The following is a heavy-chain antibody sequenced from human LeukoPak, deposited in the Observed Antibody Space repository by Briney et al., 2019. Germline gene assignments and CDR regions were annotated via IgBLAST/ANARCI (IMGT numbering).Heavy chain of an antibody. D-gene: IGHD5-18*01. V-gene: IGHV1-8*03. CDR3: ARGYTSGHSYGLVRLWFGEYYFDY. CDR1: GYTFTSYD. CDR2: MNPNSGNT. Sequence: ASVKVSCKASGYTFTSYDINWVRQATGQGLEWMGWMNPNSGNTGYAQKFQGRVTITRNTSISTAYMELSSLRSEDTAVYYCARGYTSGHSYGLVRLWFGEYYFDYWGQGTLVTVSS. J-gene: IGHJ4*02.